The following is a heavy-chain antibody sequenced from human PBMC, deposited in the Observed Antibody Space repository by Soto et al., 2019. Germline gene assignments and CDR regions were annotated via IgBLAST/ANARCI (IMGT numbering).Heavy chain of an antibody. CDR1: GGSISSGGYY. V-gene: IGHV4-31*03. CDR2: IYSSGRT. D-gene: IGHD2-21*02. CDR3: AGGGGGNLPAHCGRYCYSPPSSFDP. Sequence: QVQLQESGPGLVKPSQTLSLTCTVSGGSISSGGYYWSWIRQQPGKGLEWIGYIYSSGRTYYNPSRKNRVTIPVETSKNHFHRKLNHVTAEDTAVYDCAGGGGGNLPAHCGRYCYSPPSSFDPWGPGTLVHVSS. J-gene: IGHJ5*02.